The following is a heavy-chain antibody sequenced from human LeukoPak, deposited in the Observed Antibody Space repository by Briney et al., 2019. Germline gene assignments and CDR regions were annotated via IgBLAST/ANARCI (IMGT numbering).Heavy chain of an antibody. CDR1: GGSISSYY. D-gene: IGHD5-18*01. J-gene: IGHJ3*02. V-gene: IGHV4-59*01. Sequence: SSETLSLTCTVSGGSISSYYWSWTRQPPGKGLEWIGYIYYSGSTNYNPSLKSRVTISVDTSKNQFSLKLSSVTAADTAVYYCARSGYSYGADAFDIWGQGTMVTVSS. CDR3: ARSGYSYGADAFDI. CDR2: IYYSGST.